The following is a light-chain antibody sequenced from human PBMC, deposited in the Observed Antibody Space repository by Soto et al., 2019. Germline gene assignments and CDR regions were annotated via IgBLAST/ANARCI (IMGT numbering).Light chain of an antibody. CDR2: DVT. CDR1: SSDVGGYDY. CDR3: CAFAGSSSYV. V-gene: IGLV2-11*01. J-gene: IGLJ1*01. Sequence: QSALTQPRSVSGSPGQSVTISCTGTSSDVGGYDYVSWYQQHPGKAPKLIIYDVTKRPSGVPDRFSGSKSGHTASLTISGLQAEDEADYYCCAFAGSSSYVFGIGTKVTVL.